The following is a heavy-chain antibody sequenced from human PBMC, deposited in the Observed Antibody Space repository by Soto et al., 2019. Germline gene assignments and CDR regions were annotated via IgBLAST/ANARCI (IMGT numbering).Heavy chain of an antibody. CDR1: GYTFTSYA. Sequence: GASVKVSCKASGYTFTSYAMHWVRQAPVQRLEWRGWINAGNGNTKYSQKFQGRVTITMDTSASTAYMELSSLRSEDTAVYYCAREFWSEVLSATFAYNWFDPWGQGTLVTVSS. D-gene: IGHD2-15*01. CDR2: INAGNGNT. J-gene: IGHJ5*02. CDR3: AREFWSEVLSATFAYNWFDP. V-gene: IGHV1-3*01.